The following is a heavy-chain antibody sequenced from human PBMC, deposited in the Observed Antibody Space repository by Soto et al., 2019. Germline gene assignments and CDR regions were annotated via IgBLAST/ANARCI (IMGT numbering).Heavy chain of an antibody. CDR1: GFTFSDYY. V-gene: IGHV3-11*01. CDR2: INSSGSTI. CDR3: AMYDSSGYYGGYFGY. Sequence: GGSLRLSCAASGFTFSDYYMSWIRQAPGKGLEWVSYINSSGSTIYYADSVKGRFTISRDNAKNSLYLQMNSLRAEDTAVYYCAMYDSSGYYGGYFGYWGQGTLVTVSS. D-gene: IGHD3-22*01. J-gene: IGHJ4*02.